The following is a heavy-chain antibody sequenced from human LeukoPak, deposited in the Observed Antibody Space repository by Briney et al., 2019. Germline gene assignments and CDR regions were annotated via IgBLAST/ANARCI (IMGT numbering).Heavy chain of an antibody. CDR1: GYTFTSYG. D-gene: IGHD2-15*01. V-gene: IGHV1-18*01. CDR3: ARSRGYCSGGSCITFDP. Sequence: ASVNVSCKASGYTFTSYGISWVRQAPGQGLEWMGWISAYNGNTNYAQKLQGRVTMTTDTSTSTAYMELRSLRSDDTAVYYCARSRGYCSGGSCITFDPWGQGTLVTVSS. CDR2: ISAYNGNT. J-gene: IGHJ5*02.